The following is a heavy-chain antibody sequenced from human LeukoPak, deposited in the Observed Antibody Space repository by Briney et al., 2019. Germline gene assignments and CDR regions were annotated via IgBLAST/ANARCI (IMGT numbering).Heavy chain of an antibody. CDR3: ARARESMATAGSYFDF. CDR2: IYHTGNT. Sequence: SETLSLTCAVSGGSISSGDYSWSWNRQPPGNGLEGIGYIYHTGNTNYNPSLKSRVTISVARFKNQFSLRLSSVTAADTAVYYCARARESMATAGSYFDFWGQGTLVTVSS. D-gene: IGHD6-13*01. J-gene: IGHJ4*02. V-gene: IGHV4-30-2*01. CDR1: GGSISSGDYS.